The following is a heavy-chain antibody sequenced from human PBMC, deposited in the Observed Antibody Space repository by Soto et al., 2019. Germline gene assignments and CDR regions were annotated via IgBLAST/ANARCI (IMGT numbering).Heavy chain of an antibody. CDR2: IYYSGST. V-gene: IGHV4-39*01. CDR3: ARLGPLYGDYGGGFDY. J-gene: IGHJ4*02. CDR1: GGSISSSSYY. D-gene: IGHD4-17*01. Sequence: ETLSLTCTVSGGSISSSSYYWGWIRQPPGKGLEWIGSIYYSGSTYYNPSLKSRVTISVDTSKNQFSLKLSSVTAADTAVYYCARLGPLYGDYGGGFDYWGQGTLVTV.